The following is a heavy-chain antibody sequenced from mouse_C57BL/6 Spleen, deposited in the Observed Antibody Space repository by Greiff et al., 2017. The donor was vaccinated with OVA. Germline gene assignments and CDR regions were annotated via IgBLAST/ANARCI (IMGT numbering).Heavy chain of an antibody. CDR3: ARDLSDY. V-gene: IGHV3-6*01. CDR1: GYSITSGYY. J-gene: IGHJ2*01. Sequence: VQLKESGPGLVKPSQSLSLTCSVTGYSITSGYYWNWIRQFPGNKLEWMGYISYDGSNNYNPSLKNRISITRDTSKNQFFLKLNSVTTEDTATYYCARDLSDYWGQGTTLTVSS. CDR2: ISYDGSN.